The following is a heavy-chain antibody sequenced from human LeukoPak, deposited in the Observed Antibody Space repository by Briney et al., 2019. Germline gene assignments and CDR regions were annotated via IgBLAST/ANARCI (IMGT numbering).Heavy chain of an antibody. CDR2: LRGDGET. CDR3: AKASWVSSDDAVL. J-gene: IGHJ4*02. D-gene: IGHD3-16*01. Sequence: GGSLRLSCAASGFIFSSYAMSWVRQAPARGLEWVSSLRGDGETFYADSVKGRFTLSRDESSNTVYLQMNNLRVEDTAVYFCAKASWVSSDDAVLWGQGTLVTVSS. V-gene: IGHV3-23*01. CDR1: GFIFSSYA.